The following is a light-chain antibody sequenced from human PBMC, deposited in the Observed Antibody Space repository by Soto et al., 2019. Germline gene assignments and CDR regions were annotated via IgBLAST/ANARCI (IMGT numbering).Light chain of an antibody. Sequence: EIVLTQSPGTLSFSPGERATLSCRASQSVGNNLAWYQQKPGQAPRLLISGASTGATGIPARFSGSGSGTELTLTISRLQSEDCAIYYCQKYHTWPITCGGGTKVDIK. V-gene: IGKV3-15*01. J-gene: IGKJ4*01. CDR2: GAS. CDR1: QSVGNN. CDR3: QKYHTWPIT.